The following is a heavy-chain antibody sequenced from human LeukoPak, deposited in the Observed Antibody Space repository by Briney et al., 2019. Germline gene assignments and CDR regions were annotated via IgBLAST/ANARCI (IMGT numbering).Heavy chain of an antibody. CDR3: AKDAAGPEY. J-gene: IGHJ4*02. V-gene: IGHV3-23*01. Sequence: PGGSLRLSCAASGLTFSDYSMTWVRQAPGKGLFWVSGISAAGGSTYYADSVKGRFTISRDNSRNTLHLQMNSLRAEDTAVYYCAKDAAGPEYWGQGTLVTVSS. CDR1: GLTFSDYS. CDR2: ISAAGGST. D-gene: IGHD6-13*01.